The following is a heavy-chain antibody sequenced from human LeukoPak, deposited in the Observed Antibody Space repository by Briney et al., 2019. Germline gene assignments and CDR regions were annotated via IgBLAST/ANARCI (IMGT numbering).Heavy chain of an antibody. J-gene: IGHJ4*02. CDR2: IHTSGST. CDR1: GGSISSGSNY. Sequence: SQTLSLTCSVSGGSISSGSNYWSWIRQPAGKGLEWIGRIHTSGSTNYNLSLKSRVTISGDTSKNQFSLKLSSVTAADTAVYYCAREGCSGGRCYHDYWAQGTLVTVSS. V-gene: IGHV4-61*02. D-gene: IGHD2-15*01. CDR3: AREGCSGGRCYHDY.